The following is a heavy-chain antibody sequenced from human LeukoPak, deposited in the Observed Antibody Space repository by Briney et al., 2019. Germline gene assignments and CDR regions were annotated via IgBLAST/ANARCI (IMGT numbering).Heavy chain of an antibody. CDR1: GFTFSNFA. CDR2: ISGSGGAT. V-gene: IGHV3-23*01. CDR3: AKEARIVTSGAEFDF. Sequence: GGSLRLSCAASGFTFSNFALSWVRRAPGKGLEWLSAISGSGGATYYADYVKGRFTISRDNSKNTLSLQMNSLRAEDAAVYYCAKEARIVTSGAEFDFWGQGTLVTVSS. J-gene: IGHJ4*02. D-gene: IGHD2-21*01.